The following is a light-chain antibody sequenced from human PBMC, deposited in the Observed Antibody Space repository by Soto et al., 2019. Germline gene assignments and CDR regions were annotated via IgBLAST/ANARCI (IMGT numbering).Light chain of an antibody. CDR1: QRVGSN. J-gene: IGKJ2*01. CDR3: QQYNNWPPYT. Sequence: EVVMTQSPATLSVSPGERATASCRASQRVGSNLAWYQQKPGQAPRLLIYGASTRASGIPARFTGSGSGTEFTLTISSLQSEDFALYYCQQYNNWPPYTFGQGTNLDIK. CDR2: GAS. V-gene: IGKV3D-15*01.